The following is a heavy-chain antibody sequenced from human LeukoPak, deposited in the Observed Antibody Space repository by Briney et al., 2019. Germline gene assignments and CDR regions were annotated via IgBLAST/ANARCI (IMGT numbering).Heavy chain of an antibody. Sequence: GGSLRLSCAASGFTFSSYSMTWVRQAPGKGLEWVSGISGSGGTTNYADSVKGRFTISRDNSQNTLYLQMNSLRAEDTALYYCAKDLGGSTDYWGQGTLVTVSS. CDR1: GFTFSSYS. CDR2: ISGSGGTT. V-gene: IGHV3-23*01. D-gene: IGHD5-12*01. CDR3: AKDLGGSTDY. J-gene: IGHJ4*02.